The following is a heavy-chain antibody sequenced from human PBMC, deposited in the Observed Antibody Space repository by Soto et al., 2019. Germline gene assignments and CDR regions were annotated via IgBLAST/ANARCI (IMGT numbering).Heavy chain of an antibody. V-gene: IGHV4-38-2*01. CDR1: GYSISSGYY. D-gene: IGHD2-21*02. J-gene: IGHJ4*02. CDR3: ARVTGAPRSLFDY. CDR2: IYHSGST. Sequence: PSETLSLTCAVSGYSISSGYYWGWIRQPPGKGLEWIGSIYHSGSTYYNPSLKSRVTISVDTSKNQFSLKLGSVTAADTAVYYCARVTGAPRSLFDYWGQGTLVTVSS.